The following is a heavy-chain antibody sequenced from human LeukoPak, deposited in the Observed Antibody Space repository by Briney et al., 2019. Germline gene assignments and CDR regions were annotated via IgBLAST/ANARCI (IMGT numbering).Heavy chain of an antibody. V-gene: IGHV1-69*04. D-gene: IGHD4-23*01. J-gene: IGHJ4*02. CDR3: AGDFETRVVNPQGGYFDY. CDR2: IIPIFGIA. CDR1: GGTFSSYA. Sequence: SVKVSCKASGGTFSSYAISWVRRAPGQGLEWMGRIIPIFGIANYAQKFQGRVTITADKSTSTAYMELSSLRSEDTAVYYCAGDFETRVVNPQGGYFDYWGQGTLVTVSS.